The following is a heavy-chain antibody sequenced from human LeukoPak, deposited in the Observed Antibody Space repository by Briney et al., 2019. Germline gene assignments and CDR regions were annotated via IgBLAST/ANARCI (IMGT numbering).Heavy chain of an antibody. J-gene: IGHJ4*02. CDR1: GFTFSRYS. CDR2: IRTDGTST. D-gene: IGHD3-3*01. CDR3: ASPQYYDFWSGYYDWGY. Sequence: GGSLRLSCAASGFTFSRYSMNWVRQAPGKGLVWVARIRTDGTSTSYADSVKGRFTISRDNAKNTLYLQMNSLRAEDTAVYYCASPQYYDFWSGYYDWGYWGQGTLVTVSS. V-gene: IGHV3-74*01.